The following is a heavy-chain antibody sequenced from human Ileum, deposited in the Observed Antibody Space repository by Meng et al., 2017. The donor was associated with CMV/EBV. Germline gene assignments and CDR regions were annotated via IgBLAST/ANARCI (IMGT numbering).Heavy chain of an antibody. Sequence: LQESGPGLVKPSEPLSLPCTVSGDSITSFYWSWIRQPAGKALEWIGRIYHGGSTNYNPSLKSRVTLSVDTSKNQFSMRLTSVTAADTAVYYCARGPGGFGDLNFDYWGQGTLVTVSS. CDR1: GDSITSFY. V-gene: IGHV4-4*07. J-gene: IGHJ4*02. D-gene: IGHD3-16*01. CDR3: ARGPGGFGDLNFDY. CDR2: IYHGGST.